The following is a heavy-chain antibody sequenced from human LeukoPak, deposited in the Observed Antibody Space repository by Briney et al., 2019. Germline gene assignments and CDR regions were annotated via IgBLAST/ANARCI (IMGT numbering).Heavy chain of an antibody. J-gene: IGHJ4*02. D-gene: IGHD3-22*01. Sequence: PGGSLRLSCAASGLTFSSFSFDWVRQGPGKGLEWVSSINTVASYIYYADSVKGRFTISRDNAKNSLYLQMNRLRAEETGVYYCARLRRNSDKSGFYYYYDYWGQGTLVTVSS. V-gene: IGHV3-21*06. CDR2: INTVASYI. CDR1: GLTFSSFS. CDR3: ARLRRNSDKSGFYYYYDY.